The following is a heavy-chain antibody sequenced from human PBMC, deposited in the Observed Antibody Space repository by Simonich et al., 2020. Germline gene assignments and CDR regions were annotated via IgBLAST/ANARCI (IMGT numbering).Heavy chain of an antibody. CDR2: IYHSGIT. D-gene: IGHD6-13*01. J-gene: IGHJ6*02. CDR3: ARVGYSNYYYYGMDV. CDR1: GSSISSGYY. Sequence: QVQLQESGPGLVKPSETLYLTCAVSGSSISSGYYWGWIRQPPGKGLEWIGSIYHSGITDYNPSLKSRVTISVDTSKNQFSLKLSSVTAADTAVYYCARVGYSNYYYYGMDVWGQGTTVTVSS. V-gene: IGHV4-38-2*01.